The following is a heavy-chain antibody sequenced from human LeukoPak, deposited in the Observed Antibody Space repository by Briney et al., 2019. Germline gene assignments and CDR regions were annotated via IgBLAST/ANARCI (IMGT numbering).Heavy chain of an antibody. D-gene: IGHD3-10*01. CDR3: ARDYVVRLGDYMDV. J-gene: IGHJ6*03. CDR1: GFIFRNYA. Sequence: PGGSLRLSCAASGFIFRNYAIHWVRQIPGKGLEWVATISSSGSHTYYADSVKGRFTISRDNSRTTLDLQMNSLRPEDTGLYYCARDYVVRLGDYMDVWGNGTTVIVSS. CDR2: ISSSGSHT. V-gene: IGHV3-30*01.